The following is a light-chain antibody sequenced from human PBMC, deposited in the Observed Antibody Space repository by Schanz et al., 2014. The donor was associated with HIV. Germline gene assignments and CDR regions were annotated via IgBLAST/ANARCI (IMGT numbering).Light chain of an antibody. CDR3: SSFTSSSTL. CDR2: DVR. Sequence: QSALTQPASVSGSPGQSITISCSGTSSDIGGSDYVSWYQQHPGRAPKVLIYDVRDRPSGVSNRFSGSKSDKTASLTISGLQVEDEADYYCSSFTSSSTLFGTGTKLTVL. V-gene: IGLV2-14*03. CDR1: SSDIGGSDY. J-gene: IGLJ1*01.